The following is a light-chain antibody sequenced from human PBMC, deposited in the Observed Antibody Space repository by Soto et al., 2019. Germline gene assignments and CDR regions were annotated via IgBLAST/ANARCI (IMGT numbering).Light chain of an antibody. CDR1: QSVSSSY. V-gene: IGKV3-20*01. Sequence: EIVLTQSPGTLSLSPGERATLSCRASQSVSSSYLSWYQQKPGQAPRLLIYGASSRATGIPDRFSGSGSGTDFTLTISRLEPEDFAVYYCQQYDNSPLCTFGQGTKVEIK. J-gene: IGKJ1*01. CDR3: QQYDNSPLCT. CDR2: GAS.